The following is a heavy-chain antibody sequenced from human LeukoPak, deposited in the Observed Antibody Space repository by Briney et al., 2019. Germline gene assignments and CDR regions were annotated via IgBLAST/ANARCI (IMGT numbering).Heavy chain of an antibody. J-gene: IGHJ5*01. CDR3: AKAPDGSGIFSWFDS. CDR2: ISGNSDNT. D-gene: IGHD3-10*01. V-gene: IGHV3-23*01. CDR1: GFTLSTYA. Sequence: GVSLRLSCAASGFTLSTYAMNWVRQAPGKGLEWVSSISGNSDNTFYADSVKGRFTISRDNSRNTLYLQMNSLRAEDTAVYYCAKAPDGSGIFSWFDSWGQGTLVTVSS.